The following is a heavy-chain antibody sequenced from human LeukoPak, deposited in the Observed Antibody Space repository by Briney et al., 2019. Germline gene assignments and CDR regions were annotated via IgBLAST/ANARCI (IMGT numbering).Heavy chain of an antibody. CDR3: ATADRGAFDI. CDR2: ITRSSSTI. V-gene: IGHV3-48*01. CDR1: GFTFSWYS. Sequence: GGSLRLSCAVSGFTFSWYSMNWVRQAPGKGLEWLSYITRSSSTIYYADSVKGRFIISRDNAKNSLYLQMNSLRVDDTAVYYCATADRGAFDIWGQGTMVIVSS. J-gene: IGHJ3*02.